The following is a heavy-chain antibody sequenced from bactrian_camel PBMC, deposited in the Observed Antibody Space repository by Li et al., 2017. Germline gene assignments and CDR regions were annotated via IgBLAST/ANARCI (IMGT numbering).Heavy chain of an antibody. V-gene: IGHV3S40*01. CDR2: ISSTASRT. D-gene: IGHD7*01. CDR3: ASGCRYWWDRPAMSTADFPY. J-gene: IGHJ4*01. CDR1: GFTSRTYD. Sequence: VQLVESGGGSVQGGGSLRLSCAASGFTSRTYDMAWVRQAPGKGLEWVSGISSTASRTYYKDSVKGRFTISVDNAKNTVYLQINSLQPEDTAMYYCASGCRYWWDRPAMSTADFPYWGRGTQVTVS.